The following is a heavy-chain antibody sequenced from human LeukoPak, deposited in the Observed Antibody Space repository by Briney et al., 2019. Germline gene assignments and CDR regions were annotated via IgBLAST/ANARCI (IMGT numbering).Heavy chain of an antibody. Sequence: GGSLRLSCAASGFTFSSYALSWVRQAPGKGLVWVSAISGTGGSTYYADSVKGRFTISRDNSKNTLYLQMNSLRAEDTAVYYCAKEGGATYYDILTGYPHYYFDYWGQGTLVTVSS. J-gene: IGHJ4*02. D-gene: IGHD3-9*01. CDR3: AKEGGATYYDILTGYPHYYFDY. V-gene: IGHV3-23*01. CDR1: GFTFSSYA. CDR2: ISGTGGST.